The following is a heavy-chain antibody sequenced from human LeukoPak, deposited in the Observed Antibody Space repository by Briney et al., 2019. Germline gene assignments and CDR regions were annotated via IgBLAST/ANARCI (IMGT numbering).Heavy chain of an antibody. D-gene: IGHD3-3*01. CDR3: ARTPRANLEWLPSFDY. Sequence: GGSLRLSCAASGFTFNIYWMTWVRRAPGKGLGWVANTNQYGTETYYVDSVKGRFTISRDNAKNSLYLQMNSLRAEDTAVYYCARTPRANLEWLPSFDYWGQGTLVTVSS. J-gene: IGHJ4*02. CDR1: GFTFNIYW. V-gene: IGHV3-7*03. CDR2: TNQYGTET.